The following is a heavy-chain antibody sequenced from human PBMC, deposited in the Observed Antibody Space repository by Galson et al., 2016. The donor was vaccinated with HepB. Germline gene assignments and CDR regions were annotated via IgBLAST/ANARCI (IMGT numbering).Heavy chain of an antibody. Sequence: SLRLSCAASGFSFHRFGMHWVRRAPGKRLEWVAVIWYDGSESEYLDSVQGRFTVSRDNSKKTLYLQMDSLRNDDTAVYYWARGKGADYKDAFELWGQGTRVTVSS. J-gene: IGHJ3*01. V-gene: IGHV3-33*01. CDR2: IWYDGSES. D-gene: IGHD4-11*01. CDR3: ARGKGADYKDAFEL. CDR1: GFSFHRFG.